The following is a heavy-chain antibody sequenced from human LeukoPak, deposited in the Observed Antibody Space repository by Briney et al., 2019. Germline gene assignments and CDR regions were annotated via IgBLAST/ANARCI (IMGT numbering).Heavy chain of an antibody. Sequence: PSETLSLTCTVSGGSIGSYYWSWIRQPAGKGLEWIGRIYTSGSTNYNPSLRSRVTMSVDTSKNQFSLKLSSVTAADTAVYYCAGNRIAVAGTLDYWGQGTLVTVSS. CDR3: AGNRIAVAGTLDY. CDR1: GGSIGSYY. J-gene: IGHJ4*02. D-gene: IGHD6-19*01. CDR2: IYTSGST. V-gene: IGHV4-4*07.